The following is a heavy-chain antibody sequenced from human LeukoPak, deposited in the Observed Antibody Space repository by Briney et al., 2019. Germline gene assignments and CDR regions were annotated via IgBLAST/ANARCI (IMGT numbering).Heavy chain of an antibody. V-gene: IGHV4-30-4*01. CDR2: MYYSGST. CDR3: ARPYYYDSRIDP. D-gene: IGHD3-22*01. J-gene: IGHJ5*02. Sequence: SQTLSLTCTVSGGSISSGDYYWSWIRQPPGKGLEWIAYMYYSGSTYHNPSLKSRVTMSADTSKNQLSLKLSSVTAADTAVYYCARPYYYDSRIDPWGQGILVTVSS. CDR1: GGSISSGDYY.